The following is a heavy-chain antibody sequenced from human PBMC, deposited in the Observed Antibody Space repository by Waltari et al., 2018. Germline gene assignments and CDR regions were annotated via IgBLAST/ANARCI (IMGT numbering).Heavy chain of an antibody. V-gene: IGHV3-23*01. CDR2: ISGSGGST. CDR1: GFTFSSYA. D-gene: IGHD3-10*01. Sequence: EVQLLESGGGLVQPGGSLRLSCAASGFTFSSYAMSWVRQAPGKGLEWVSAISGSGGSTYYADAVKGGFTISRDNSKNTLYLQMNSLRAEDTAVYYCAKLPRGVPGTPMYYFDYWGQGTLVTVSS. CDR3: AKLPRGVPGTPMYYFDY. J-gene: IGHJ4*02.